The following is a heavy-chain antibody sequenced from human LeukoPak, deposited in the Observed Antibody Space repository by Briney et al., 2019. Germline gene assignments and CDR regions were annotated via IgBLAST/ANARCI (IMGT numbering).Heavy chain of an antibody. D-gene: IGHD2-21*02. J-gene: IGHJ4*02. CDR3: ARAIDNIGPGGDFRGYYFDY. CDR1: GGTFTNYG. CDR2: IIRIFGTP. Sequence: SVKVSCKASGGTFTNYGINWVRQAPGHGLEWMGGIIRIFGTPNYAQRFQGRVTITADKSTSTAYMELSSLTSEDTAVYYCARAIDNIGPGGDFRGYYFDYWGQGTPVTVSS. V-gene: IGHV1-69*06.